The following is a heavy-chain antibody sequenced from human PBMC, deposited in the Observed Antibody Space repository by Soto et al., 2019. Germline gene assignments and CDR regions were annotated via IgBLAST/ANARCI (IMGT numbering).Heavy chain of an antibody. Sequence: GESLKISCKGSGYSLTSYWIGWVRQMPGKGLEWMGIIYPGDSDTRYSPSFQGQVTISADKSISTAYLQWSSLKASDTAMYYCARSVAAGGYYYYGMDVWGQGTTVTVSS. CDR1: GYSLTSYW. J-gene: IGHJ6*02. V-gene: IGHV5-51*01. CDR3: ARSVAAGGYYYYGMDV. D-gene: IGHD6-6*01. CDR2: IYPGDSDT.